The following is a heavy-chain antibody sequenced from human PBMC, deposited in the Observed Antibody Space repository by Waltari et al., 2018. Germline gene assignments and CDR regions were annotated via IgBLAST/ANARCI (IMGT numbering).Heavy chain of an antibody. CDR3: ARDSSGYNYGYGY. D-gene: IGHD5-18*01. Sequence: IHWVRHAPGKRPEWMGCINDGNGNTKYSQKFQGRVTIIRDTSASTAYMELHSLRSADTAVYYCARDSSGYNYGYGYWGQGTLVTVSS. V-gene: IGHV1-3*01. CDR2: INDGNGNT. J-gene: IGHJ4*02.